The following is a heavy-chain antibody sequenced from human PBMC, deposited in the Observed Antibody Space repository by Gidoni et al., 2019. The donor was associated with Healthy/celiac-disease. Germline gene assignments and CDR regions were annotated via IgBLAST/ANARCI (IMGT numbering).Heavy chain of an antibody. V-gene: IGHV3-7*03. Sequence: EVQLVESGGGLVQPGGSLRLSCAASGFTFSSYWMSWVRQAPGKGLEWVANIKQDGSEKYYVDSVKGRFTISRDNAKNSLYLQMNSLRAEDTAVYYCARDFRDGYYYVFDDWGQGTLVTVSS. CDR3: ARDFRDGYYYVFDD. CDR1: GFTFSSYW. D-gene: IGHD5-12*01. J-gene: IGHJ4*02. CDR2: IKQDGSEK.